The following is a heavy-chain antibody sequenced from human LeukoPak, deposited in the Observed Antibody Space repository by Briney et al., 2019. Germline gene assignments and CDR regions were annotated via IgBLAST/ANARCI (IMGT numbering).Heavy chain of an antibody. D-gene: IGHD4-17*01. Sequence: GASVKVSCKASGYTFTGYYLHWVRQAPGQGLEWMGWINPNSGGTNYAQQFQGRVTMTRDTSISTAYMELSRLRSDDTAVYCCASDSDGDYVVDYWGQGTLVTVSS. CDR2: INPNSGGT. J-gene: IGHJ4*02. CDR3: ASDSDGDYVVDY. CDR1: GYTFTGYY. V-gene: IGHV1-2*02.